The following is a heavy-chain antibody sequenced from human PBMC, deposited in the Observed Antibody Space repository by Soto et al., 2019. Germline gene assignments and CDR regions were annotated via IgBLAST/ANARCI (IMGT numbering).Heavy chain of an antibody. D-gene: IGHD3-10*01. CDR2: IYHSGST. V-gene: IGHV4-30-2*01. Sequence: QLQLQESGSGLVKPSQTLSLTCAVSGGSMSSGGYFWSWIRQPPGKGLAWIGYIYHSGSTYYNPSLKSSVTISVARSKNQFSLKLSSVTAAATAVYYCARGLGPWGQGTLVTVSS. J-gene: IGHJ5*02. CDR3: ARGLGP. CDR1: GGSMSSGGYF.